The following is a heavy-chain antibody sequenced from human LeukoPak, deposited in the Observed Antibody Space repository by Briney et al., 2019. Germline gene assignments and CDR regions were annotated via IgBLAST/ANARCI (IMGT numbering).Heavy chain of an antibody. Sequence: KPSETLSLTFAVYGGSFSGYYWSWIRQPPGKGLEWIGEINHSGNTNYNPSLKSRVTISVDTSKNQFSLKLSSVTAADTAVYYCARRSTVPAANFDYWGQGTLVTVSS. CDR2: INHSGNT. CDR1: GGSFSGYY. CDR3: ARRSTVPAANFDY. D-gene: IGHD2-2*01. J-gene: IGHJ4*02. V-gene: IGHV4-34*01.